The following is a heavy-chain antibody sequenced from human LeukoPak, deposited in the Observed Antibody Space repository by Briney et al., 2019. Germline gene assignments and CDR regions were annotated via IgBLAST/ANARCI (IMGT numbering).Heavy chain of an antibody. D-gene: IGHD2-2*02. J-gene: IGHJ6*02. V-gene: IGHV1-8*01. CDR2: MNPNSGNT. CDR1: GYTFTSYD. Sequence: AASVKVSCKASGYTFTSYDINWVRQATGQGLECMGWMNPNSGNTGYAQKFQGRVTMTRNASISTAYMELSSLRSEDTAVYYCARTGYCSSTSCYTFHYYYYYGMDVWGQGTTVTVSS. CDR3: ARTGYCSSTSCYTFHYYYYYGMDV.